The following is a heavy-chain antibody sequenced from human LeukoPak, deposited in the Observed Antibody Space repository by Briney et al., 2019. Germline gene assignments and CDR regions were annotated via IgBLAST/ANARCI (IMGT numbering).Heavy chain of an antibody. D-gene: IGHD3-16*01. V-gene: IGHV3-21*01. CDR2: ISGSSGYI. J-gene: IGHJ3*02. CDR3: ARSLWTRSGAFDI. Sequence: GGSLRLSCAASGFNFNTYTMIWVRQAPGGGLECVSSISGSSGYIYYADSVKGRFTISRDNATSPLYPQMNSLRAEDTAMYYCARSLWTRSGAFDIWGQGTLVTVSS. CDR1: GFNFNTYT.